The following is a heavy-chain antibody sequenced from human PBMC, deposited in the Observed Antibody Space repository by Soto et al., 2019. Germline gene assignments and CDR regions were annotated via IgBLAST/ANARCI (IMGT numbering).Heavy chain of an antibody. J-gene: IGHJ4*02. D-gene: IGHD6-19*01. V-gene: IGHV3-23*01. CDR3: AKGGRQCLVTSDFNY. Sequence: PGGSLRLSCAASGFTFSNYAVTWVRQAPGKGLEWVSTISGSGGSTCYADSVKGQFTISRDNSKNTVSLEMTSLRAEDTAVYYCAKGGRQCLVTSDFNYWGQGALVTVSS. CDR1: GFTFSNYA. CDR2: ISGSGGST.